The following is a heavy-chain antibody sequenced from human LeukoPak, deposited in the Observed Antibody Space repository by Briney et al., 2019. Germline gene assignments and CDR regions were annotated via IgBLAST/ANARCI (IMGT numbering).Heavy chain of an antibody. CDR2: ISTSSSYI. CDR1: GFTFSSYS. D-gene: IGHD3-10*01. J-gene: IGHJ6*03. V-gene: IGHV3-21*01. CDR3: ARDLVWFGEPKGYYNYMDV. Sequence: GGSLRLSCAASGFTFSSYSMNWVRQAPGKGLEWVSSISTSSSYIYYADSVKGRFTISRDNARNSLYLQMNTLRAEDTAVYYCARDLVWFGEPKGYYNYMDVWGKGTTVTVPS.